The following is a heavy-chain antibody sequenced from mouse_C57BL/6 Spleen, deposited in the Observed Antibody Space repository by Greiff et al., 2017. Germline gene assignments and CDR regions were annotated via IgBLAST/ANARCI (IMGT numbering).Heavy chain of an antibody. D-gene: IGHD1-1*01. J-gene: IGHJ4*01. CDR1: GFSLTSYG. CDR3: ARTDYYGSPYAMDY. Sequence: VNVVESGPGLVQPSQSLSITCTVSGFSLTSYGVHWVRQSPGKGLEWLGVIWSGGSTDFNAAFISKLSISKDNSKSQVFFKMNSLQADDTAIYYWARTDYYGSPYAMDYWGQGTSVTVSS. CDR2: IWSGGST. V-gene: IGHV2-2*01.